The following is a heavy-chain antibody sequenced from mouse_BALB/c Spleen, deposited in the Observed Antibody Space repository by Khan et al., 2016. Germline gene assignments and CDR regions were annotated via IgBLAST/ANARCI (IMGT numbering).Heavy chain of an antibody. CDR3: SVRVDI. J-gene: IGHJ2*01. D-gene: IGHD1-3*01. CDR2: IWAGGSS. CDR1: GFSLTSYG. V-gene: IGHV2-9*02. Sequence: QVQLKQSGPGLVAPSQSLSITCTVSGFSLTSYGVHWVRQPPGKGLEWLGVIWAGGSSNYNSALMSRLSISKVNSKCPVFLKMISLQTDDTAMYYWSVRVDIWGQGTTLTVSA.